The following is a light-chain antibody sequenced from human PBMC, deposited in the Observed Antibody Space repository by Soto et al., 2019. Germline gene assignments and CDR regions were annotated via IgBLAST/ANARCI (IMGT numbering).Light chain of an antibody. Sequence: HAVVTQVPPLTVSPGGTFTLTCGSSTGAVTNGHYPYWFQQKPGQAPRTLIYDTTNRHSWTPARFSGSLLGGKAALTLSGAQPEDEAEYYCLLSYNGPYVFGTGTKVTVL. V-gene: IGLV7-46*01. CDR3: LLSYNGPYV. J-gene: IGLJ1*01. CDR2: DTT. CDR1: TGAVTNGHY.